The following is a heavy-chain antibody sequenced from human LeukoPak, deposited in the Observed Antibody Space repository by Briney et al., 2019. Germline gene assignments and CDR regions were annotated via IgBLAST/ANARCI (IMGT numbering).Heavy chain of an antibody. Sequence: GGSLRLSCAASGFTFSSYAMGWVRQAPGKGLEWVSAITASGGNTYYADSVKGRFTISKDNSKNTLYLQVNSLRAEDTAVYYCAKGNGYSYGRYYFDYWGQGTLVTVSS. D-gene: IGHD5-18*01. CDR3: AKGNGYSYGRYYFDY. J-gene: IGHJ4*02. CDR1: GFTFSSYA. CDR2: ITASGGNT. V-gene: IGHV3-23*01.